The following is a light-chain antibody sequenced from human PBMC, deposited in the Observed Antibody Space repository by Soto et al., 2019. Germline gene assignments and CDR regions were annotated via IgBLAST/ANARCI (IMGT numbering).Light chain of an antibody. Sequence: QSALTQPASVSGSPGQSITISCTGTSSDVGGYNYVSWYQQHPGKAPKLMIYDVSNRPSGVYNRFSGSKSGNTASLTISGLQAEDEADYYCSSYTSSSTDVFGTGTKLTVL. CDR3: SSYTSSSTDV. V-gene: IGLV2-14*01. CDR1: SSDVGGYNY. CDR2: DVS. J-gene: IGLJ1*01.